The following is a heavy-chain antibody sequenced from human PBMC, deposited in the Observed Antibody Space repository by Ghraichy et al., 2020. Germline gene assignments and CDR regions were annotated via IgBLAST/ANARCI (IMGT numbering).Heavy chain of an antibody. D-gene: IGHD4-23*01. J-gene: IGHJ4*02. CDR3: ARSWEPGGNPGYFDY. Sequence: SETLSLTCTVSGGSVSSGSYYWSWIRQPPGKGLEWIGYIYYSGSTNYNPSLKSRVTISVDTSKNQFSLKLSSVTAADTAVYYCARSWEPGGNPGYFDYWGQGTLVTVSS. V-gene: IGHV4-61*01. CDR2: IYYSGST. CDR1: GGSVSSGSYY.